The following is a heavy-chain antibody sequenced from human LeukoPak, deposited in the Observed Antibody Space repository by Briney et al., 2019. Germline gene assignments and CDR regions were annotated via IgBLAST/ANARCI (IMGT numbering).Heavy chain of an antibody. Sequence: SETLSLTCTVSGASISSGNYYWSWIRQPAGKGLEWIGRIYTNGNTDYSPSLKSRVTISVDTSKNQFSLKLSSVTAADTAVYYCVAVVVPAAVDYWGQGALVTVSS. CDR1: GASISSGNYY. CDR3: VAVVVPAAVDY. CDR2: IYTNGNT. V-gene: IGHV4-61*02. J-gene: IGHJ4*02. D-gene: IGHD2-2*01.